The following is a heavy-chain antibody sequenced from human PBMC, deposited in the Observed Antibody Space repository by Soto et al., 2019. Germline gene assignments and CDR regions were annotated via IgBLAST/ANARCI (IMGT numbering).Heavy chain of an antibody. CDR2: ISSSSSYI. D-gene: IGHD3-22*01. J-gene: IGHJ4*02. Sequence: EVQLVESGGGLVRPGGSLRLSCAASGFTFISYTMNWVRQAPGKGLEWVSSISSSSSYIYYADSVKGRCTISRDNAKNSLYLQINSLSAEDTAVYYCARPPNYFDSRGYDGGWGQGTLVTVSS. CDR3: ARPPNYFDSRGYDGG. CDR1: GFTFISYT. V-gene: IGHV3-21*01.